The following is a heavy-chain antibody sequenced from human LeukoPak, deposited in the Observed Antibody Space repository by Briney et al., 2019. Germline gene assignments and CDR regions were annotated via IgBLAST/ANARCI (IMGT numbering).Heavy chain of an antibody. V-gene: IGHV4-59*08. CDR3: ARHIAIGGTCLHY. D-gene: IGHD2/OR15-2a*01. J-gene: IGHJ4*02. Sequence: SETLPRNSSVSGGSINSYYWSWFRQPPGKGLEWIGYISYSGYTHYSPSLQSRVTISVDTSKNQFSLRLSSVTAADTAVYYCARHIAIGGTCLHYWGQGTPVTVSS. CDR1: GGSINSYY. CDR2: ISYSGYT.